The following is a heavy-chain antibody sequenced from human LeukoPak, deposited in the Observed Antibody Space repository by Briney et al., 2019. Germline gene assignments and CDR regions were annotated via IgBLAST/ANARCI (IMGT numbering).Heavy chain of an antibody. V-gene: IGHV3-7*04. CDR2: IKQDGSEK. CDR3: ARGPTYGWFDP. J-gene: IGHJ5*02. D-gene: IGHD4-11*01. CDR1: GFTVSSNY. Sequence: GGSLRLSCAASGFTVSSNYMSWVRQAPGKGLEWVANIKQDGSEKYYVDSVKGRFTISRDNAKNSLYLQMNSLRAEDTAVYYCARGPTYGWFDPWGQGTLVTVSS.